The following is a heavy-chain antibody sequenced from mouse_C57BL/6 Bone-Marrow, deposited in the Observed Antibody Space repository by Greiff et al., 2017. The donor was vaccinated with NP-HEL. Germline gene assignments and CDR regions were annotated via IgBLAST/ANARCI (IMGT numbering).Heavy chain of an antibody. CDR2: IWRGGST. CDR3: AKNRLLDWYFDV. CDR1: GFSLPSYG. V-gene: IGHV2-5*01. J-gene: IGHJ1*03. Sequence: VQLQESGPGLVQPSQSRSITCTVSGFSLPSYGVHWVRQFPGKGPEWLGVIWRGGSTDYNAAVMSRLSITKDNTNNQVFYKMNRLQADDTAIYYCAKNRLLDWYFDVWGTGTTITVSS. D-gene: IGHD1-1*01.